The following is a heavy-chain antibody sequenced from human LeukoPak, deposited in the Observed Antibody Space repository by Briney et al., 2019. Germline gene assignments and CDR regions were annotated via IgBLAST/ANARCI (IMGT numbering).Heavy chain of an antibody. V-gene: IGHV1-8*03. Sequence: GASVKVSCKASGYTFTSYDINWVRQATGQGLEWMGWMNPNSGNTGYAQKFQGRVTITRSTSISTAYMELSSLRSEDTAVYYCKTGGTHWFDPWGQGTLVTVSS. CDR2: MNPNSGNT. D-gene: IGHD7-27*01. CDR1: GYTFTSYD. CDR3: KTGGTHWFDP. J-gene: IGHJ5*02.